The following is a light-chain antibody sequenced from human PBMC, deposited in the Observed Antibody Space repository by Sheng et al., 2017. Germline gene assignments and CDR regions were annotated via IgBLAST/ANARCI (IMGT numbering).Light chain of an antibody. Sequence: SYELNQPPSVSVSPGQTASITCSGDELRKTWTSWYQQKPGQSPVVVIYRDVKRPSGIPERFSGSNSGNTATLTISGTQALDEADYYCQAWDTNTVLFGGGTKLTVL. CDR3: QAWDTNTVL. CDR2: RDV. CDR1: ELRKTW. V-gene: IGLV3-1*01. J-gene: IGLJ2*01.